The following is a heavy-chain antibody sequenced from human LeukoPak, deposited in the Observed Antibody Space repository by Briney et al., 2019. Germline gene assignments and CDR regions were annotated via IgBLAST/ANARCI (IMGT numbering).Heavy chain of an antibody. D-gene: IGHD6-19*01. V-gene: IGHV1-69*01. J-gene: IGHJ6*02. CDR3: ANFPAVAGPWAYGMDV. CDR1: GGTFSSYA. CDR2: IIPIFGTA. Sequence: SVKVSCKASGGTFSSYAISWVRQAPGQGLGWMGGIIPIFGTANYAQKFQGRVTITADESTSTAYMELSSLRSEDTAVYYCANFPAVAGPWAYGMDVWGQGTTVTVSS.